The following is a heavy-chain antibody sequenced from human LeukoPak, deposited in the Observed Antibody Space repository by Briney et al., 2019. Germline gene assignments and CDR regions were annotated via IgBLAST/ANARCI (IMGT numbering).Heavy chain of an antibody. CDR3: AKEENSLSYDY. V-gene: IGHV3-23*01. CDR1: GFTFSSYA. J-gene: IGHJ4*02. D-gene: IGHD4-23*01. Sequence: PGGSLRLSCAASGFTFSSYAMNWFRRPPGKGLEWVSSISDNGGSTYYTDSVKGRFTISRDNSKNTLYFQMNSLRVEDTAVYYCAKEENSLSYDYWGQGTLVTVSS. CDR2: ISDNGGST.